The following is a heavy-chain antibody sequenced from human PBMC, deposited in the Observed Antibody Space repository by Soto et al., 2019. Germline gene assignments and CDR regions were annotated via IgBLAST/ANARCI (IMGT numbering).Heavy chain of an antibody. V-gene: IGHV3-30*19. CDR1: GFTFSDFG. CDR3: ASPREGPLLGFGH. D-gene: IGHD3-16*01. CDR2: ISKDGLDR. J-gene: IGHJ4*02. Sequence: VVTLRLSCVVSGFTFSDFGMHCVRQSPGEGLAWVASISKDGLDRYYSESVKGRFTISRDDSKNTVFLQMNSLKVEDTAAYFWASPREGPLLGFGHLGQGTLVTVCS.